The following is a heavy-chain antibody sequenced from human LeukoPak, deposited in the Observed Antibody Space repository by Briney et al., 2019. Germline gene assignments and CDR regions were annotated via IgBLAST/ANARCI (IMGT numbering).Heavy chain of an antibody. CDR1: GLTLSSYS. V-gene: IGHV3-21*01. Sequence: PGGSLRLSCAASGLTLSSYSMNWVRHAPEKGLEWVSSIRSSSSYIYHADSVKGRFTISRDKAKNSLYLQMNSLSAEDTAVYYCARGPGSRSFEAGGRTYYMDVWGKGTTVTVSS. J-gene: IGHJ6*03. D-gene: IGHD6-6*01. CDR2: IRSSSSYI. CDR3: ARGPGSRSFEAGGRTYYMDV.